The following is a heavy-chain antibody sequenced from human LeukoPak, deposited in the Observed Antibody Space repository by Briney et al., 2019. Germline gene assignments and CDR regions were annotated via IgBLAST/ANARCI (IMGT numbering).Heavy chain of an antibody. CDR2: IKQDGSEK. D-gene: IGHD3-10*01. CDR1: GFTFSSYW. CDR3: ARTILLWFGELSSYYFDY. V-gene: IGHV3-7*01. J-gene: IGHJ4*02. Sequence: PGGTLRLSCAASGFTFSSYWMSWVRQAPGKGLEWVANIKQDGSEKYYVDSVKGRFTISRDNAKNSLYLQMNSLRAEDTAVYYCARTILLWFGELSSYYFDYWGQGTLVTVSS.